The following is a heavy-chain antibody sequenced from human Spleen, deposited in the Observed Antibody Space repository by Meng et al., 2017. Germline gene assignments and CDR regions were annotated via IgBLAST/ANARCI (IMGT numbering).Heavy chain of an antibody. Sequence: GESLKISCAASGFYFNNAWMSWVRQAPGKGLEWVSAISGSGGSTYYADSVKGRFTISRDNSKNTLYLQMNSLRAEDTAVYYCAKDGGTAMDYFDYWGQGTLVTVSS. J-gene: IGHJ4*02. CDR3: AKDGGTAMDYFDY. D-gene: IGHD5-18*01. CDR1: GFYFNNAW. V-gene: IGHV3-23*01. CDR2: ISGSGGST.